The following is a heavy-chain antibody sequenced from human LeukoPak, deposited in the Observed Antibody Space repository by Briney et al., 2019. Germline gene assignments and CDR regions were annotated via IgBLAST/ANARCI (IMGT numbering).Heavy chain of an antibody. V-gene: IGHV3-30*02. CDR1: GFTFSSYG. CDR2: IRYDGSNK. J-gene: IGHJ4*02. CDR3: ANVDPPCIAVAGGSCVY. Sequence: GGSLRLSCAASGFTFSSYGMHWVRQAPGKGLEWVAFIRYDGSNKYYADSVKGRFTISRDNSKNTLYLQMNSLRAEDTAVYYCANVDPPCIAVAGGSCVYWGQGTLVTVSS. D-gene: IGHD6-19*01.